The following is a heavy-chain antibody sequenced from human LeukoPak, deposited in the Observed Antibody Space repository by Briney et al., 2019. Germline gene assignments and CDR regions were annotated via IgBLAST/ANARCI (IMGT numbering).Heavy chain of an antibody. J-gene: IGHJ6*03. CDR2: ISGSGGST. D-gene: IGHD3-22*01. Sequence: GGSLRLSCAASGFTFSSYAMSWVRQAPGKGLEWVSAISGSGGSTYYADSVKGRFTISRDNSKNTLYLQMNSLRAEDTAVYYCARGDNYDSSGYNYYYYYMDVWGKGTTVTISS. CDR3: ARGDNYDSSGYNYYYYYMDV. CDR1: GFTFSSYA. V-gene: IGHV3-23*01.